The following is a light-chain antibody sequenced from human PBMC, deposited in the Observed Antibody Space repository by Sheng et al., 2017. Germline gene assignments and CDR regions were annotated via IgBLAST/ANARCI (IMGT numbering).Light chain of an antibody. V-gene: IGKV1-5*03. J-gene: IGKJ3*01. CDR2: KAS. CDR3: QQYKSYSIT. CDR1: QSISSW. Sequence: EIQMTQSPSTLSASVGDRVIITCRASQSISSWLAWYQQKPGKAPNLLIYKASSLESGVPSRFSGSGSGTEFTLTISSLQPDDFATYYCQQYKSYSITFGPGTKVDIK.